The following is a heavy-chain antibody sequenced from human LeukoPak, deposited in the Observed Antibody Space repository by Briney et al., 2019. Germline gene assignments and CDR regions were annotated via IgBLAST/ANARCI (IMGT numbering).Heavy chain of an antibody. Sequence: GGSLRLSCAASGFTFSDHYMDWVRQAPGKGLEWVGRTSNKAKRYTTEYAASVKDRFTISRDDSKNSLYLQMNSLKTEDTAVYYCARVTGAYYFDYWGQGTLVTVSS. J-gene: IGHJ4*02. D-gene: IGHD1-20*01. V-gene: IGHV3-72*01. CDR3: ARVTGAYYFDY. CDR1: GFTFSDHY. CDR2: TSNKAKRYTT.